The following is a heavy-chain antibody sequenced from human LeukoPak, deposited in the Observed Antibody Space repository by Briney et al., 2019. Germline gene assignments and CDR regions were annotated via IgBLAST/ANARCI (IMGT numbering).Heavy chain of an antibody. CDR2: IRYEGNHK. CDR1: GFTFSSYG. Sequence: GESLRLSCAASGFTFSSYGMHWVRQAPGKGLEWVAFIRYEGNHKYYADSVKRRFHISRDNSKKTPYVELKILRADDNVVYYGAKDRAAAFDYWGKGTLVTVSS. D-gene: IGHD2-15*01. CDR3: AKDRAAAFDY. J-gene: IGHJ4*01. V-gene: IGHV3-30*02.